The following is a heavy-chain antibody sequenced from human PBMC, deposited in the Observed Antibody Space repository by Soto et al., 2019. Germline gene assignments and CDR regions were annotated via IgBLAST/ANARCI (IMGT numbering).Heavy chain of an antibody. Sequence: EVQLLESGGGLVQPGRSLRLSCAAYGFTFSNYAMSWVRQAPGQGLDWVSAISGSGGTTYYADSVKGRFTISRDNSKNTLFVQMNSLRAEDAAVYYCAKFFVETGSNSGWPWSFHYWGQGTLVTVSS. V-gene: IGHV3-23*01. CDR3: AKFFVETGSNSGWPWSFHY. D-gene: IGHD6-25*01. J-gene: IGHJ4*02. CDR2: ISGSGGTT. CDR1: GFTFSNYA.